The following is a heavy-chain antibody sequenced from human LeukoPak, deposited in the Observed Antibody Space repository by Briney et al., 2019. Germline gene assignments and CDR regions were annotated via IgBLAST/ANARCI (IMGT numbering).Heavy chain of an antibody. V-gene: IGHV3-30*02. J-gene: IGHJ3*02. D-gene: IGHD3-22*01. CDR1: GFTFSSYG. CDR3: AKDLYYDSSGYLPNGAFDI. Sequence: GGSLRLSCAASGFTFSSYGMHWVPAAPGKGLERVAFIWYDESDKYYADSVKGGFTISRDNSKNTLYLQMNSLRAEDTAVYYCAKDLYYDSSGYLPNGAFDIWGQGTMVTVSS. CDR2: IWYDESDK.